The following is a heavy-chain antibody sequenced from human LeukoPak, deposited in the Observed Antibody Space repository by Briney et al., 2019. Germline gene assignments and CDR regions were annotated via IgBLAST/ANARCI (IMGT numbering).Heavy chain of an antibody. V-gene: IGHV1-24*01. CDR2: FDPEDGET. CDR3: AKVATITSDAFDI. CDR1: GYTLTELS. D-gene: IGHD5-12*01. Sequence: AASVKVSCKVSGYTLTELSMHWVRQAPGKGLGWMGGFDPEDGETIYAQKFQGRVTMTEDTSTDTAYMELSSLRSEDTAVYYCAKVATITSDAFDIWGQGTMVTVSS. J-gene: IGHJ3*02.